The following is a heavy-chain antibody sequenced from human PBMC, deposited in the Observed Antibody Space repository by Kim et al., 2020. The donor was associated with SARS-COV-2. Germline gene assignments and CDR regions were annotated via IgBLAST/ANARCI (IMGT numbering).Heavy chain of an antibody. D-gene: IGHD6-19*01. CDR2: ISYDGSNK. Sequence: GGSLRLSCAASGFTFSSYGMHWVRQAPGKGLEWVAVISYDGSNKYYADSVKGRFTISRDNSKNTLYLQMNSLRAEDTALYYCARDLYSSGWYRRSYYYYGMDVWGQETTVTVSS. J-gene: IGHJ6*02. CDR1: GFTFSSYG. V-gene: IGHV3-33*05. CDR3: ARDLYSSGWYRRSYYYYGMDV.